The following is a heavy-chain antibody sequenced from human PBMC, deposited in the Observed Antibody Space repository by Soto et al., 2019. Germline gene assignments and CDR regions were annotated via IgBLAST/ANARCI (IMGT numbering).Heavy chain of an antibody. CDR3: AAGGRDGYIR. J-gene: IGHJ4*02. D-gene: IGHD5-18*01. Sequence: QGQLLQSGAEVRKPGSSVKVSCKTSRDTFDSYAITWVRQAPGQGLEWMGGFIPILGTTKYAQKFQGRVTMTADESTNTAHMELSSLRFEDRAMYYCAAGGRDGYIRWGQGTQVTVSS. V-gene: IGHV1-69*01. CDR1: RDTFDSYA. CDR2: FIPILGTT.